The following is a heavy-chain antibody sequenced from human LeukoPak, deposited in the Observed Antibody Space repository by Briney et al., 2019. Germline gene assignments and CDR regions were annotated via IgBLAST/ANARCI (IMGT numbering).Heavy chain of an antibody. Sequence: SETLSLTCGVHGGSFIGYYWSWIRQPPGKGLEWIGEINHSGSTNYNPSLKSRVTISVDTSKRQFSLKLSSVTAADTAVYYCSKGGPHTVTTYRWFDPWGQGTLVTVSS. CDR3: SKGGPHTVTTYRWFDP. J-gene: IGHJ5*02. D-gene: IGHD4-17*01. CDR1: GGSFIGYY. CDR2: INHSGST. V-gene: IGHV4-34*01.